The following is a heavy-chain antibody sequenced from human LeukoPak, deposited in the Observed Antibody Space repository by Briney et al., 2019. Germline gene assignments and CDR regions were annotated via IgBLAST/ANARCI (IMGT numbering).Heavy chain of an antibody. CDR2: ISSSSSYI. V-gene: IGHV3-21*01. J-gene: IGHJ4*02. Sequence: GGSLRLSCAASGFTFSTYSMNWVRHAPGKGLEWVSSISSSSSYIDYADSVKGRFTISRDNAKNSLYLQMNSLRTEDTAVYYCARAQYQLLPMSDYWGQGTLVTVSS. D-gene: IGHD2-2*01. CDR3: ARAQYQLLPMSDY. CDR1: GFTFSTYS.